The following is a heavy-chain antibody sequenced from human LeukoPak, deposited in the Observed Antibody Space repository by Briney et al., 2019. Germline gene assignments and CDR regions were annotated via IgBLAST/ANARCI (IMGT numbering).Heavy chain of an antibody. V-gene: IGHV3-30*18. D-gene: IGHD6-19*01. CDR3: AYDQWLVRGSAFDI. Sequence: GGSERLSCAASGFTFSSYGMHWVRQAPGKGLEWVAVISYDGNNKYYADSVKGRFTISRDNSKNTLYLQMNSLRAEDTAVYYCAYDQWLVRGSAFDIWGQGKIVTVSS. J-gene: IGHJ3*02. CDR1: GFTFSSYG. CDR2: ISYDGNNK.